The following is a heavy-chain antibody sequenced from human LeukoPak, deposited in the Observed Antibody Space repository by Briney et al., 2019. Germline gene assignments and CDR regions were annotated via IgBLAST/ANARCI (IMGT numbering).Heavy chain of an antibody. V-gene: IGHV3-74*01. CDR3: ARGGGLDV. J-gene: IGHJ6*02. CDR1: GFTFSSYW. D-gene: IGHD3-16*01. CDR2: ISSDGYTI. Sequence: PGGSLRLSCAASGFTFSSYWMHWVRQAPGKGLVWVSRISSDGYTISYADSVKGRFTISRDNAKNTLYLQMNSLRAEDTAVYFCARGGGLDVWGQGATVTVSS.